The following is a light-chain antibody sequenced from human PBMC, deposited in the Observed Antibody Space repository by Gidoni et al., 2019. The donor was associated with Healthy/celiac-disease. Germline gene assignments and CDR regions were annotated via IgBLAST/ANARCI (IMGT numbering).Light chain of an antibody. CDR3: QKYYSTPPT. CDR1: QSVLYSSNNKNY. J-gene: IGKJ3*01. CDR2: WAS. V-gene: IGKV4-1*01. Sequence: DIVMTQSPDSLAVSLGERATINCKSSQSVLYSSNNKNYLAWSQQKPGQPPKLLIYWASTRESGVPDRFSGSGSGTDFTLTINSLQAEDVAVYYCQKYYSTPPTFGPGTKVDIK.